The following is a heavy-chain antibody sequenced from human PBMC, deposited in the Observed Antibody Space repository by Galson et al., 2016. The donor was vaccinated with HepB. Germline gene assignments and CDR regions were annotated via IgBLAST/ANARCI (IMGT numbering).Heavy chain of an antibody. J-gene: IGHJ6*02. CDR2: INQDGSVE. CDR1: GFSIRNHW. D-gene: IGHD6-25*01. V-gene: IGHV3-7*01. CDR3: ARDRGYWGMDV. Sequence: SLRLSCAASGFSIRNHWVSWVRQAPGKRLEWVANINQDGSVEKYADSVRGRFTVSRDNVNNALFLQMNSLRADDTGAYYCARDRGYWGMDVWGQGTTVTISS.